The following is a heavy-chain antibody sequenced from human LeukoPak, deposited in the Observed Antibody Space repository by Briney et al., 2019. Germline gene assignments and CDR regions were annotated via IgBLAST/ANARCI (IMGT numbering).Heavy chain of an antibody. J-gene: IGHJ4*02. CDR3: ARARPDRVGATGSFDY. CDR1: GYTFTSYF. CDR2: INPSGGST. D-gene: IGHD1-26*01. V-gene: IGHV1-46*01. Sequence: ASVKVSCKASGYTFTSYFMHWVRQAPGQGLEWMGIINPSGGSTSYAQKFQGRVTMTRDMSTSTVYMELSSLRSEDTAVYYCARARPDRVGATGSFDYWGQGTLVTVSS.